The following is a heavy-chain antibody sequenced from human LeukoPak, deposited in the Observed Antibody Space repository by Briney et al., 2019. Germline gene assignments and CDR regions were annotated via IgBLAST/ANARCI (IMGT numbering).Heavy chain of an antibody. CDR3: ARDFKYYYDSSGYI. Sequence: GGSLRLSCAASGFTFSDYYMSWIRQAPGKGLEWVSYISSSGSTIYYADSVKGRFTISRDNAKNSLYLQMNSLRAEDTAVYYCARDFKYYYDSSGYIWGQGTPVTVSS. CDR2: ISSSGSTI. J-gene: IGHJ4*02. D-gene: IGHD3-22*01. CDR1: GFTFSDYY. V-gene: IGHV3-11*04.